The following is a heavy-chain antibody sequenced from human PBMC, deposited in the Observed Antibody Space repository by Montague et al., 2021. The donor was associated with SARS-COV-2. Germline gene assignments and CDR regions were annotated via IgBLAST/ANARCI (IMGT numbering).Heavy chain of an antibody. CDR1: GGAISGYY. D-gene: IGHD2-15*01. V-gene: IGHV4-59*08. Sequence: SETLSLTCTVSGGAISGYYWSWIRQPPGTGLEWIGYIYFSGKTYYNPSLRGRVTISVDTSKNQFSLKMTSVTAADTAVYYCARRPCDRSYDYWGQGTLVTVSS. J-gene: IGHJ4*02. CDR2: IYFSGKT. CDR3: ARRPCDRSYDY.